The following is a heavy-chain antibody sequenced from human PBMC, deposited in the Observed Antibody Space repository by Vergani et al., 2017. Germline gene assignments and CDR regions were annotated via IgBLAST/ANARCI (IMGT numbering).Heavy chain of an antibody. CDR3: AVTRWELDFDY. J-gene: IGHJ4*02. CDR1: GFTFSNAW. V-gene: IGHV3-15*01. CDR2: IKSKTDGGTT. Sequence: VQLVESGGGVVQPGRSLRLSCAASGFTFSNAWMSWVRQAPGKGLEWVGRIKSKTDGGTTDYAAPVKGRFTISRDDSKNTLYLQMNSLRAEDTAVYYCAVTRWELDFDYWGQGTLVTVSS. D-gene: IGHD1-26*01.